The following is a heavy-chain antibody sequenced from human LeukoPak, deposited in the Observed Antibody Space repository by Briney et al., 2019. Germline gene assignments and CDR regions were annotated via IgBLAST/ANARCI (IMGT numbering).Heavy chain of an antibody. J-gene: IGHJ4*02. CDR2: VSRSSRFI. D-gene: IGHD5-12*01. CDR1: GFAFSTYS. V-gene: IGHV3-21*01. CDR3: TRVSDAFDYFFDS. Sequence: GGSLRLSCAASGFAFSTYSMNWVRQAPGKGLEWVSSVSRSSRFIFYADSVQGRFTISRDDAKDSLFLQMNSLRAEDTAVYYCTRVSDAFDYFFDSWGQGTLVTVSS.